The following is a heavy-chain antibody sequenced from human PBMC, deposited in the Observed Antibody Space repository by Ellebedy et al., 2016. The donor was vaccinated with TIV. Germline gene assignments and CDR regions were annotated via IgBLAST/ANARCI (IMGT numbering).Heavy chain of an antibody. CDR3: ARDQGYYYYGMDV. Sequence: GESLKISCAASGFTFSSYWMSWVRQAPGKGLEWVANINEDGSEKYYVDSVKGRFTISRDNARNSLYLQMNSLRVGDTAVYYCARDQGYYYYGMDVWGQGTTVTVSS. CDR1: GFTFSSYW. CDR2: INEDGSEK. J-gene: IGHJ6*02. V-gene: IGHV3-7*01.